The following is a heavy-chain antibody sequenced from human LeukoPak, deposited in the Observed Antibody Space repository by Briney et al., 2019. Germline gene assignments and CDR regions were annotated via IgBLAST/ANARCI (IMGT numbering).Heavy chain of an antibody. V-gene: IGHV3-7*04. Sequence: GGSLRLSCAASGFTISNYWMNWVRQAPGKGLEWLANIRRGGSEEYYVDSVKGRFTISRDNTKNSLYLQMNSLRVEDTAVHYCARALIAADNYWGQGTLVTVSS. D-gene: IGHD6-6*01. CDR3: ARALIAADNY. CDR2: IRRGGSEE. CDR1: GFTISNYW. J-gene: IGHJ4*02.